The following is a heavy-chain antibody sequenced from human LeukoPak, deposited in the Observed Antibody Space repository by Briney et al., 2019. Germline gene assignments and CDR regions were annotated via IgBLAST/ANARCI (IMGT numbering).Heavy chain of an antibody. J-gene: IGHJ4*02. CDR2: IWYDGSNK. CDR1: GFTFSSYG. Sequence: GRSLRLSCAASGFTFSSYGMHWVRQAPGKGLEWVAVIWYDGSNKYYADSVKGRFTISRDNSKNTLYLQMNSLRAEDTAVYYCARDSANGSYFDYWGQGTLVTVSS. D-gene: IGHD4/OR15-4a*01. V-gene: IGHV3-33*01. CDR3: ARDSANGSYFDY.